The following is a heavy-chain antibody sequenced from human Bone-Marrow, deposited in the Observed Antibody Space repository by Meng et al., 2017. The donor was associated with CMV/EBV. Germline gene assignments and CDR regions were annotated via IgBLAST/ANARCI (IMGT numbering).Heavy chain of an antibody. CDR1: GLTFSSYA. V-gene: IGHV3-30-3*01. CDR2: ISYDGSNK. CDR3: AKDPSTGWGDWFDP. J-gene: IGHJ5*02. D-gene: IGHD3-16*01. Sequence: GESLKISCAASGLTFSSYAMHWVRQAPGKGLEWVAVISYDGSNKYYADSVKGRFTISRDNSKNTLYLQMNSLRAEDTAVYYCAKDPSTGWGDWFDPWGQGIPVTVSS.